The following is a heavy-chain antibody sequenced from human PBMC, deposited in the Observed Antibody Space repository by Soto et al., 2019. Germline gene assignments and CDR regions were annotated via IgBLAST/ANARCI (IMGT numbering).Heavy chain of an antibody. CDR3: ARVEYHASRIVEGAFDI. J-gene: IGHJ3*02. D-gene: IGHD2-15*01. CDR2: IYYSGST. CDR1: GGSISSGGYY. V-gene: IGHV4-31*01. Sequence: QVQLQESGPGLVKPSQTLSLTCTVSGGSISSGGYYWSWIRQHPGKGLEWIGYIYYSGSTYYNPSLKSPVTISVDTSKNQFSLKLSSVTAADTAVYYCARVEYHASRIVEGAFDIWGQGTMVTVSS.